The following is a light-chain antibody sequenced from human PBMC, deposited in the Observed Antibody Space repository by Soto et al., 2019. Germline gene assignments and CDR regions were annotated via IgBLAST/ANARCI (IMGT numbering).Light chain of an antibody. CDR2: KAS. J-gene: IGKJ1*01. CDR3: QQYDNGWT. CDR1: QSISSW. Sequence: DIQMPQSPSTLPASVGDRVTITCRASQSISSWLAWYQQRPGKAPKLLIYKASSLESGVPSRFSGSGSGTEFTLTISSLQPDASATYYCQQYDNGWTFGQVTKVEI. V-gene: IGKV1-5*03.